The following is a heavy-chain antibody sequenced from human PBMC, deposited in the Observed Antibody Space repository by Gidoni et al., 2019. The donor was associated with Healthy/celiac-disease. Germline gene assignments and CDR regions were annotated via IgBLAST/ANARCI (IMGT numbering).Heavy chain of an antibody. Sequence: QVQLQESGPVLVKPSETLSLTCTVSGGSISSYYWSWIRQPAGKGLEWIGRIYTSGSTNYNPSLKSRVTMSVDTSKSQFSMKLSSVTAADTAVYYCARDSKSDYYDSSGYYYYYYGMDVWGQGTTVTVSS. V-gene: IGHV4-4*07. CDR2: IYTSGST. D-gene: IGHD3-22*01. J-gene: IGHJ6*02. CDR1: GGSISSYY. CDR3: ARDSKSDYYDSSGYYYYYYGMDV.